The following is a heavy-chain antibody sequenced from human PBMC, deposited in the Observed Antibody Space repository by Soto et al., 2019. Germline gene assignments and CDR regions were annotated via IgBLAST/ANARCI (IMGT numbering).Heavy chain of an antibody. CDR1: GGSFSDYY. J-gene: IGHJ4*02. CDR3: ARGRKVGYGDYVGYFDY. V-gene: IGHV4-34*01. CDR2: INHSGST. D-gene: IGHD4-17*01. Sequence: PSETLSLTCAVYGGSFSDYYWSWIRQPPGTGLEWIGEINHSGSTNYNPSLKSRVTISVDTSKNQFSLKLSSVTAADTAVYYCARGRKVGYGDYVGYFDYWGQGTLVTVSS.